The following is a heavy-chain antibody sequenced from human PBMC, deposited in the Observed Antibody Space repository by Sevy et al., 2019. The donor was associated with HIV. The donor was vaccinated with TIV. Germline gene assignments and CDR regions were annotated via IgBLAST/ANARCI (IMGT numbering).Heavy chain of an antibody. V-gene: IGHV3-23*01. CDR3: ATEGLSGYDAPFAY. D-gene: IGHD5-12*01. Sequence: GGSLRLSCAASGFTFSNYATSWVRQAPGKGLEWVSAISGSGGRIYYADSVKGRFTISRDNSKNTLYLQMNSLRAEDTAVYYCATEGLSGYDAPFAYWGQGTLVTVSS. CDR1: GFTFSNYA. CDR2: ISGSGGRI. J-gene: IGHJ4*02.